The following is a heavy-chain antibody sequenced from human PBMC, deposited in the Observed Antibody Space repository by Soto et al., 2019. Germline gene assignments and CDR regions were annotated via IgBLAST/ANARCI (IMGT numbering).Heavy chain of an antibody. V-gene: IGHV3-53*01. Sequence: EVQLVESGGGLIQPGGSLRLSCAASGFTVSSNYMSWVRQAPGKGLEWVSIIYSGDSTYYADSVMGRFTNSRDNYKNTLYLKMNSLRVEDTAVYYCARVPTILGVVTTYNGMDVWGQGTTVTVSS. D-gene: IGHD3-3*01. CDR2: IYSGDST. CDR1: GFTVSSNY. CDR3: ARVPTILGVVTTYNGMDV. J-gene: IGHJ6*02.